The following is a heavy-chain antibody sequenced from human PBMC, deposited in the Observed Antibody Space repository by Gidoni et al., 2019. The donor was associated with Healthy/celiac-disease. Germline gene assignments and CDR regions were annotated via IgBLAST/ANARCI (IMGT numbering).Heavy chain of an antibody. J-gene: IGHJ4*02. Sequence: EVQLVESGGGLVQPGGSLKLSCAASGFTFRGSAMHWVRQASGKGLEWVGRIRSKANSYATAYAASVKGRFTISRDDSKNTAYLQMNSLKTEDTAVYYCTRLGYSSSCCLDYWGQGTLVTVSS. V-gene: IGHV3-73*02. CDR1: GFTFRGSA. CDR3: TRLGYSSSCCLDY. CDR2: IRSKANSYAT. D-gene: IGHD6-13*01.